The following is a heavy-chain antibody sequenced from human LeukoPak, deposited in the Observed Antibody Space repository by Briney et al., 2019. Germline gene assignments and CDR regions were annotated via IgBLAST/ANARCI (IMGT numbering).Heavy chain of an antibody. J-gene: IGHJ4*02. CDR3: ARWYDVGRYSDN. Sequence: SETLSLTCSVTGGSIRNYYWNWMRQPPGKGLEWIGYTSDSGNTYYNPSLKSRITISVDTSKNQFSLKVTSATAADTAVYYCARWYDVGRYSDNWGRGTPVTVSS. CDR2: TSDSGNT. CDR1: GGSIRNYY. D-gene: IGHD1-14*01. V-gene: IGHV4-59*01.